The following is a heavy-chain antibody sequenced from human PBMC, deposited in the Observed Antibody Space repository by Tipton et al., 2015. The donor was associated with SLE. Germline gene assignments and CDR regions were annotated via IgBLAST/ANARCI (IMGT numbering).Heavy chain of an antibody. CDR2: IYHSGST. Sequence: GLVKPSETLSLTCAVSGYSISSGYYWGWIRQPPGKGLEWIGSIYHSGSTYYNPSLKSRVTISVDTSKNQFSLKLNSLTAADTAVYYCARHVNPANDYDDYALDLGYMDIWGKGTTVTFSS. V-gene: IGHV4-38-2*01. CDR3: ARHVNPANDYDDYALDLGYMDI. J-gene: IGHJ6*03. D-gene: IGHD4-17*01. CDR1: GYSISSGYY.